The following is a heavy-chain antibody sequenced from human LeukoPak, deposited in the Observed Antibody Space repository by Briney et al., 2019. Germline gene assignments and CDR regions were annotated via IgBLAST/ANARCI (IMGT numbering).Heavy chain of an antibody. V-gene: IGHV4-34*01. J-gene: IGHJ4*02. CDR3: ARKYYGSGSYPW. CDR1: GGSFSGYY. Sequence: SETLSLTCAVYGGSFSGYYWSWIRHPPGKGLEWIGEINHSGSTNYNPSLKSRVTISVDTSKNQFSLKLSSVTAADTAVYYCARKYYGSGSYPWWGQGTLVTVSS. CDR2: INHSGST. D-gene: IGHD3-10*01.